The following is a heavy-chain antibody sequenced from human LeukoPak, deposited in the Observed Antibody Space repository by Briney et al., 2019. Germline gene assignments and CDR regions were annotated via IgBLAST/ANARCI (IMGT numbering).Heavy chain of an antibody. V-gene: IGHV1-69*04. CDR2: IIPILGIA. CDR3: AKGSGSYVRDGMDV. Sequence: GASVKVSCKASGGTFSSYAISWVRQAPGQGLEWMGRIIPILGIANYAQKFQGRVTITADKSTSTAYMELSSLRSEDTAVYYCAKGSGSYVRDGMDVWGQGTTVTVSS. J-gene: IGHJ6*02. D-gene: IGHD1-26*01. CDR1: GGTFSSYA.